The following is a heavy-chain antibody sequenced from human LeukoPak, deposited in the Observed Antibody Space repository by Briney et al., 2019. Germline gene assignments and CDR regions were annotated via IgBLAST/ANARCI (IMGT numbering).Heavy chain of an antibody. D-gene: IGHD6-19*01. V-gene: IGHV3-74*01. CDR3: AREGYSSGWYGYYYYVDV. CDR1: GFTFSSYW. J-gene: IGHJ6*03. Sequence: GGSLRLSCAASGFTFSSYWMHWVRQAPGKGLVWVSRINSDGSSTSYADSVKGRFTISRDNAKNTLYLQMNSLRAEDTAVYYCAREGYSSGWYGYYYYVDVWGKGTTVTVSS. CDR2: INSDGSST.